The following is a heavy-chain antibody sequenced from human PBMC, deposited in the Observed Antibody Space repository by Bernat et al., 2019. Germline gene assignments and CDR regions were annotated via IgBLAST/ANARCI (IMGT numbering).Heavy chain of an antibody. Sequence: EVQLLESGGGLVQPGGSLRLSCAASGFTFISNAMTWVRQAPGKGLEWVAAISGSGDSTYYADSVKGRFTISRDNSKNTLNLQMNSLRAEDTAVYYCAKEGYSRGVIDFWGQGTLVIVSS. CDR1: GFTFISNA. V-gene: IGHV3-23*01. CDR2: ISGSGDST. D-gene: IGHD6-13*01. CDR3: AKEGYSRGVIDF. J-gene: IGHJ4*02.